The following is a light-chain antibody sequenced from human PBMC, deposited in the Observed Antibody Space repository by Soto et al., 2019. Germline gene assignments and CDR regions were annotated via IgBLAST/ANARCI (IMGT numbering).Light chain of an antibody. CDR2: AAS. CDR3: QQSFSTPPWT. J-gene: IGKJ1*01. Sequence: DIQMTQSPSSLSASVGDSVTITCRASQNIKTYLNWYQQKPGKAPNILIYAASSLHSGVPSRFSGSGSGTDFTLTISSLQPEDVATYYCQQSFSTPPWTFGQGTKVDIK. CDR1: QNIKTY. V-gene: IGKV1-39*01.